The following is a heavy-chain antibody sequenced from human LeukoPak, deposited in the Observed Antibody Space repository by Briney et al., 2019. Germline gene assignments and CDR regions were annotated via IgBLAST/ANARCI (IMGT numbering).Heavy chain of an antibody. CDR3: ARYGSGSTWFDP. D-gene: IGHD3-10*01. V-gene: IGHV4-30-4*01. CDR1: GGSICSDNYQ. CDR2: INYSGST. Sequence: PSQTLSLTCTVSGGSICSDNYQWSWIRQPPGKGLEWIGYINYSGSTYYNPSLKSRVTISVDTSKNHFSLKLSSVTAADTAVYYCARYGSGSTWFDPWGQGTLVTVSS. J-gene: IGHJ5*02.